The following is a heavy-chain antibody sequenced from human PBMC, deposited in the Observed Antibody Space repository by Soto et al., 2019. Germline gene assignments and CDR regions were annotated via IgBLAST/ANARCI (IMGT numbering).Heavy chain of an antibody. CDR1: GASIITDNW. Sequence: QVQLQESGPGLVKPSGTLSLTCALSGASIITDNWWSWVRQPPGKEMEWIGEIYHSGKSNLNPSVKRLVTISVDTSKNQFSPTVSSVTGADTAIYYCARASASSKLRAVVINWGQGTLVTVSS. V-gene: IGHV4-4*02. CDR2: IYHSGKS. J-gene: IGHJ4*02. D-gene: IGHD3-10*01. CDR3: ARASASSKLRAVVIN.